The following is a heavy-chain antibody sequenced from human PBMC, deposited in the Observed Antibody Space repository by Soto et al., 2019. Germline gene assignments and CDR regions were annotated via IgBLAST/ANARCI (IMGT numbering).Heavy chain of an antibody. J-gene: IGHJ4*02. CDR2: INADNGNT. D-gene: IGHD4-17*01. V-gene: IGHV1-3*01. CDR3: ASEIDATTATSLDY. CDR1: GYTFSGSV. Sequence: QVQLVQSGAEVKKPGAAVTVSCKASGYTFSGSVMHWVLQAPGQGLEWMGWINADNGNTKYSQKLQGRVTMTWDTSASTAYMELSSLRSEDTAISYCASEIDATTATSLDYWGQGTLVTVSS.